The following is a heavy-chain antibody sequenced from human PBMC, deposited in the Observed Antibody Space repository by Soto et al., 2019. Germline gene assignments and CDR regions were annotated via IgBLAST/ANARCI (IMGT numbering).Heavy chain of an antibody. Sequence: QVQLVQSGAEVKKPGSSVTVSCKASGGTFSSYTISWVRQAPGQGLEWMGGIIPIFGTANYAQKFQGRVTMTAGESTSTAYMELSSLRSEDTAVYYCARGNHRWLQLWYFDLWGRGTLVTVSS. J-gene: IGHJ2*01. D-gene: IGHD5-12*01. CDR3: ARGNHRWLQLWYFDL. V-gene: IGHV1-69*12. CDR1: GGTFSSYT. CDR2: IIPIFGTA.